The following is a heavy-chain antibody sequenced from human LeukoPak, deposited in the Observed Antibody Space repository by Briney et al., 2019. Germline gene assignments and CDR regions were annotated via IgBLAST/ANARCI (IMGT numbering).Heavy chain of an antibody. J-gene: IGHJ5*02. Sequence: GGSLRLSCAASGFTFGSYAMSGVRQAPGKGLEWVSGISGSGNSTYYADSVKGRFAISRDNSKNTLYLQMNSLRAEDTAVYYCAKNADYGDYRNWFDPWGQGTLVTVSS. CDR1: GFTFGSYA. V-gene: IGHV3-23*01. CDR3: AKNADYGDYRNWFDP. CDR2: ISGSGNST. D-gene: IGHD4-17*01.